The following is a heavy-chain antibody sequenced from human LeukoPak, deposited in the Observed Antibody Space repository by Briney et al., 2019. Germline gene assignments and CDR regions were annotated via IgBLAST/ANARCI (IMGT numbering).Heavy chain of an antibody. D-gene: IGHD6-19*01. J-gene: IGHJ4*02. CDR1: GGSISNYY. Sequence: SETLSLTCTVSGGSISNYYWTWIRQPPGKGLEWIGYINYRGNTNYNPSLKNRVSMSVDMSKNQFSLKLRSVTAADTAVYFCAREGYSSGWNDSWGQGTLVTVSS. CDR2: INYRGNT. CDR3: AREGYSSGWNDS. V-gene: IGHV4-59*01.